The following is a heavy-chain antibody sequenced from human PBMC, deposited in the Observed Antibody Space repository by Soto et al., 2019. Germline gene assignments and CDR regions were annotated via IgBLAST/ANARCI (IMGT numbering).Heavy chain of an antibody. J-gene: IGHJ4*02. CDR1: GGSISSDY. D-gene: IGHD3-16*01. CDR2: FSYSGST. Sequence: PWETLSLTCTVSGGSISSDYWSWIRQPPGKGLEWIAYFSYSGSTNYNPSLKSRAYISVEKSKNQFSLNLTSVTPADTAVYYCARGYNYAGVFDYWGQGTLVTVS. V-gene: IGHV4-59*01. CDR3: ARGYNYAGVFDY.